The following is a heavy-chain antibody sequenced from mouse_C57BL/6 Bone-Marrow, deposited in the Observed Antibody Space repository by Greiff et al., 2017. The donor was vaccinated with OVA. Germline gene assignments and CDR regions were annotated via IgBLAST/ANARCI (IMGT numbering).Heavy chain of an antibody. Sequence: QVQLQQPGAELVMPGASVKLSCKASGYTFTSYWMHWVKQRPGQGLEWIGEIDPSDSYTNYNQKFKGKSTLTVDKSSSTAYMQLSSLTSEDSAVYYGARGETWTGFAYWGQGTLVTVSA. CDR3: ARGETWTGFAY. CDR2: IDPSDSYT. CDR1: GYTFTSYW. J-gene: IGHJ3*01. V-gene: IGHV1-69*01.